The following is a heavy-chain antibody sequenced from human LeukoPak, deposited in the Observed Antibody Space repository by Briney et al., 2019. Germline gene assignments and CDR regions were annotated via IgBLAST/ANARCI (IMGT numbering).Heavy chain of an antibody. D-gene: IGHD5-18*01. V-gene: IGHV3-23*01. CDR1: GFTFSNYG. Sequence: GGSLRLSCAASGFTFSNYGMNWVRQAPGKGLEWVSGISPSGDITYYADSVKGRFTISGDNSKNTVYLQVNSRRAEDTAVFYCAKDRAWLQFWSWGQGTLVTVSS. J-gene: IGHJ4*02. CDR3: AKDRAWLQFWS. CDR2: ISPSGDIT.